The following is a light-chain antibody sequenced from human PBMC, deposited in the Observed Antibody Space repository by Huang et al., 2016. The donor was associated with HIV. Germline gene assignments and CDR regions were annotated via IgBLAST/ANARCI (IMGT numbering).Light chain of an antibody. CDR3: QQYYSTPPLT. J-gene: IGKJ4*01. CDR1: QSVLYSSNNKNY. V-gene: IGKV4-1*01. Sequence: DIVMTQSPDSLAVSLGERATINCKSSQSVLYSSNNKNYLAWYQQKPGQPPKLLIYWASTRESGVPDRFIGSGSGTDFTLTISSLQAEDVAVYYCQQYYSTPPLTFGGGTKVDIK. CDR2: WAS.